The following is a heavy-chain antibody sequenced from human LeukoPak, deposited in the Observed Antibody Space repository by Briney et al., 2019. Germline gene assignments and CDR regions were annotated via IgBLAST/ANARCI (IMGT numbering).Heavy chain of an antibody. Sequence: SETLSLTCAVYGGSFSGYYWSWIRQPPGKGLEWIGEINHSGSTNYNPSLKSRVTISVDTSENQFSLKLSSVTAADTAVYYCARGTGPRLGYYYMDVWGKGTTVTVSS. D-gene: IGHD1-14*01. CDR1: GGSFSGYY. V-gene: IGHV4-34*01. CDR3: ARGTGPRLGYYYMDV. CDR2: INHSGST. J-gene: IGHJ6*03.